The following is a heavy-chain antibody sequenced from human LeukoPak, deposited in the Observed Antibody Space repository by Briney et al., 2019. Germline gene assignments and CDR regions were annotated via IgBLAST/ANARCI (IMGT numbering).Heavy chain of an antibody. Sequence: SETLSLTCTVSGGSVSSGSYYWSWIRQPPGKGLAWIGYIYYSGGTNYNPSLKSRVTISVDTSKNQFSLKLSSVTAADTAVYYCARAFGSYSSSWHFDYWGQGTLVTVSS. CDR1: GGSVSSGSYY. D-gene: IGHD6-13*01. J-gene: IGHJ4*02. CDR3: ARAFGSYSSSWHFDY. CDR2: IYYSGGT. V-gene: IGHV4-61*01.